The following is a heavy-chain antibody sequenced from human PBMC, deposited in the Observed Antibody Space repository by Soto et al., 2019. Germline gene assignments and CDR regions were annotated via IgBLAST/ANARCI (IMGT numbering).Heavy chain of an antibody. J-gene: IGHJ4*02. CDR1: GGSISSGGYY. CDR3: ARHSNEYRKSLDY. Sequence: PSETLSLTCTVSGGSISSGGYYWSWIRQHPGKGLEWIGYIYYSGSTYYNPSLKSRVTISVDTSKNQFSLKLSSVTAADTAVYYCARHSNEYRKSLDYWGQGTLVTVSS. CDR2: IYYSGST. V-gene: IGHV4-31*02. D-gene: IGHD6-13*01.